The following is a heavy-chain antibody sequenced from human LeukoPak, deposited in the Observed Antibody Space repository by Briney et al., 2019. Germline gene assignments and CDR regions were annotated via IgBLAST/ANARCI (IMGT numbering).Heavy chain of an antibody. CDR1: GYTFTSYG. V-gene: IGHV1-18*04. Sequence: ASVKVSCKASGYTFTSYGISWVRQAPGQGLEWMGWISAYNGNTNYAQKLQGRVTMTTDISTSTAYMELRSLRSDDTAVYYCARGSVRITMVRGVIRALGYWGQGTLVTVSS. J-gene: IGHJ4*02. CDR3: ARGSVRITMVRGVIRALGY. D-gene: IGHD3-10*01. CDR2: ISAYNGNT.